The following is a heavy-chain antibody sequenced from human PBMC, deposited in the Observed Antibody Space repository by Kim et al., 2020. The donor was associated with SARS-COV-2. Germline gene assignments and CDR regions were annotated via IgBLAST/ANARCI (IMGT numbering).Heavy chain of an antibody. V-gene: IGHV4-34*01. CDR1: GGSFSGYY. J-gene: IGHJ4*02. Sequence: SETLSLTCAVYGGSFSGYYWSWIRQPPGKGLEWIGEINHSGSTNYNPSLKSRVTISVDTSKNQFSLKLSSVTAADTAVYYCARGRDYYDIQGDYWGQGTLVTVSS. CDR3: ARGRDYYDIQGDY. D-gene: IGHD3-22*01. CDR2: INHSGST.